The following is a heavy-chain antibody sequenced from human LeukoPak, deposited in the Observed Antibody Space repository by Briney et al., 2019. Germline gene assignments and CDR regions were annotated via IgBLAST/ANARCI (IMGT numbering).Heavy chain of an antibody. V-gene: IGHV3-72*01. CDR1: GFTFSDHY. J-gene: IGHJ4*02. Sequence: PGGSLRLPCAASGFTFSDHYMDWVRRAPGKGLEWVGRTRNKANSYTTEYAASVKGRFTISRDDSKNSLYLQMNSLKTEDTAVYYCARVLGYSGYDLAYWGQGTLVTVSS. CDR3: ARVLGYSGYDLAY. CDR2: TRNKANSYTT. D-gene: IGHD5-12*01.